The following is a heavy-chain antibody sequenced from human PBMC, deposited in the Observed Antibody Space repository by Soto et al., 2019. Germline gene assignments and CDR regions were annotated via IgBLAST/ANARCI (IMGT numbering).Heavy chain of an antibody. D-gene: IGHD2-8*01. Sequence: QVQLVQSGAEVKKPGASVKVSCKTSGYTFTGYYIHWVRQAPGQGLEWMGWINPNSGGTNYAQKFQGRVTMTRDTSISPAYMELSRLRSDDTAVYYCATPSGVGNGPDYFDYWGQGTLVTVSS. CDR1: GYTFTGYY. J-gene: IGHJ4*02. CDR2: INPNSGGT. V-gene: IGHV1-2*02. CDR3: ATPSGVGNGPDYFDY.